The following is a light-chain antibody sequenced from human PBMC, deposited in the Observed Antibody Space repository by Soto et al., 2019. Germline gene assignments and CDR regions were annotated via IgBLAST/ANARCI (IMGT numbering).Light chain of an antibody. J-gene: IGKJ5*01. CDR2: DAS. V-gene: IGKV1-5*01. CDR1: QNISSW. Sequence: GVPIAGGASQNISSWLAWYQQKPGKAPTLLIYDASTLERGVPSRFSGTGSGTEFTLSIDSLQPDDVATYYCQQYQTSPITFGQGTRLEIK. CDR3: QQYQTSPIT.